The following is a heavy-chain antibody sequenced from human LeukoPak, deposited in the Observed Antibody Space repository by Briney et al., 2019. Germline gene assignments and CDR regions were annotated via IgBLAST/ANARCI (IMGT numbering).Heavy chain of an antibody. CDR2: INAGNGNT. CDR1: GYTFTSYA. CDR3: ARAVSSGWYGFDY. V-gene: IGHV1-3*01. D-gene: IGHD6-19*01. J-gene: IGHJ4*02. Sequence: ASVKVSCKASGYTFTSYAMHWVRQAPGQRLEWMGWINAGNGNTKYSQKFQGRVTITRDTSASTAYMELSSRRSEDTAVYYCARAVSSGWYGFDYWGQGTLVTVSS.